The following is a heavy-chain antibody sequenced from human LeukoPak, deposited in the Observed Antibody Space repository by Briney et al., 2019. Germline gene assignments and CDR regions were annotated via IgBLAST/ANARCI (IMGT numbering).Heavy chain of an antibody. D-gene: IGHD5-12*01. J-gene: IGHJ4*02. CDR1: GFTFSSYG. CDR2: ISYDGSNK. Sequence: GGSLRLSCAASGFTFSSYGMHWVRQAPGKGLEWVAVISYDGSNKYYADSVKGRFTISGDNSRNTLYLQMNSLRAEDTAVYYCAAGYSGYDFLYYFDYWGQGTLVTVSS. CDR3: AAGYSGYDFLYYFDY. V-gene: IGHV3-30*03.